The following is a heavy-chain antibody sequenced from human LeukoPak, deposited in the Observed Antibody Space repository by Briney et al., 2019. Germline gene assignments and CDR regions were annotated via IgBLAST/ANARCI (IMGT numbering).Heavy chain of an antibody. CDR3: ARVRTGDRSAFDI. CDR1: GASISSTTYY. D-gene: IGHD7-27*01. V-gene: IGHV4-39*07. CDR2: IYYSGST. J-gene: IGHJ3*02. Sequence: PSETLSLTCTVSGASISSTTYYWGWIRQPPRKGLEWIASIYYSGSTYYNPSLKSRVTISVDKSKNQFSLKLSSVTAADTAVYYCARVRTGDRSAFDIWGQGTMVTVSS.